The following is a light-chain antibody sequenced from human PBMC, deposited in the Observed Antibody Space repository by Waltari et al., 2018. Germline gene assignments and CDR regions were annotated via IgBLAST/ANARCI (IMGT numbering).Light chain of an antibody. CDR3: MQGTHYT. CDR1: QSLVHSHGNTY. Sequence: DVVMTQSPLSLPVTLGQPASISCRSSQSLVHSHGNTYLNWFQQRPGQSPRRLIYKVSNRDSGVPDRFSGSGSGTDFTLKISRVEAEDVGVYYCMQGTHYTFGQGTKLEIK. J-gene: IGKJ2*01. CDR2: KVS. V-gene: IGKV2-30*02.